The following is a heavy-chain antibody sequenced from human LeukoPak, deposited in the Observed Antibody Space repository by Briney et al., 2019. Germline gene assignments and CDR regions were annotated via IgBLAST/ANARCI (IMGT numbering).Heavy chain of an antibody. J-gene: IGHJ4*02. V-gene: IGHV3-15*01. CDR3: GEFLFGFGGDC. Sequence: GGSLRLSCEASGLTFTDTWLTWVRRAPGKGLEWVGRIFRNVETMQTEYAAPVKGRFTISRDDSRNTLYLQMNSLTTEDTDIYYCGEFLFGFGGDCWGQGTPVTVSS. D-gene: IGHD3-16*01. CDR2: IFRNVETMQT. CDR1: GLTFTDTW.